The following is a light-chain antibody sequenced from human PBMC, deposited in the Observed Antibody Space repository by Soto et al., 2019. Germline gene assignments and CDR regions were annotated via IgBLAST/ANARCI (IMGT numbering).Light chain of an antibody. V-gene: IGKV3-15*01. Sequence: DIVMTQSPATLSVSPGERTTLSCRASRSVTTSLAWYQQKPGQAPRLLIYGASTRATGIPARFSGSVSGTEFTLTISSLQSEDFAVYYCQQYDKWPQFTFGQGTKVEMK. CDR2: GAS. J-gene: IGKJ2*01. CDR3: QQYDKWPQFT. CDR1: RSVTTS.